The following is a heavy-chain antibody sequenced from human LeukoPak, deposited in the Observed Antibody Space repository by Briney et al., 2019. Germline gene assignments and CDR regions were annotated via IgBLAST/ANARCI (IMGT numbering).Heavy chain of an antibody. D-gene: IGHD3-22*01. CDR1: HFTFSHYG. J-gene: IGHJ1*01. CDR3: ARAPSEIGGYYPEYFRH. Sequence: GNSLTLSCVPSHFTFSHYGMLWVRQAPRKGLEWVSVIWNDASNQYYADSVKGRFTISRDNANNTLSLQMNSLRPEDAGVYYCARAPSEIGGYYPEYFRHWGQGTLVTVSS. V-gene: IGHV3-33*01. CDR2: IWNDASNQ.